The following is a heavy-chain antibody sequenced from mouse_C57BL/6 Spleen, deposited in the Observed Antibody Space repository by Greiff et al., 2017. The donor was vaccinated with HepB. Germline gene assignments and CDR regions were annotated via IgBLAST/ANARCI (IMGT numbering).Heavy chain of an antibody. CDR2: INPSTGGT. D-gene: IGHD2-3*01. Sequence: EVKLQESGPELVKPGASVKISCKASGYSFTGYYMNWVKQSPEKSLEWIGEINPSTGGTTYNQKFKAKATLTVDKSSSTAYMQLKSLTSEDSAVYYCARKIPDGYYDYWGQGTTLTVSS. CDR1: GYSFTGYY. CDR3: ARKIPDGYYDY. V-gene: IGHV1-42*01. J-gene: IGHJ2*01.